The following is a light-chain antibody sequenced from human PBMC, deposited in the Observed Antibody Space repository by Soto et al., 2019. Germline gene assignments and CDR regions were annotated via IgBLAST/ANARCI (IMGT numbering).Light chain of an antibody. CDR3: QQYNNWPQT. Sequence: EIVMTQSPATLSVSPGERATLSCRASQSVSSNLAWYQQKPGQAPRLLIYGASTRATGIPARLSGSGSGTEFTLTISSLQSEDFAVYYCQQYNNWPQTFGLGTKVDIK. J-gene: IGKJ3*01. CDR1: QSVSSN. V-gene: IGKV3-15*01. CDR2: GAS.